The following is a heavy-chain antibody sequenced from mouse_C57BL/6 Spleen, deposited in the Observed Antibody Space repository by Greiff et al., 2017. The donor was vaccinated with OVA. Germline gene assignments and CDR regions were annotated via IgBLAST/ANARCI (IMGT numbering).Heavy chain of an antibody. J-gene: IGHJ4*01. D-gene: IGHD1-1*01. CDR2: IDPNSGGT. V-gene: IGHV1-72*01. Sequence: QVQLQQPGAELVKPGASVKLSCKASGYTFTSYWMHWVKQRPGRGLEWIGRIDPNSGGTKYNEKFKSKATLTVDKPSSTAYMQLSSLTSEDSAVYYCARKDVTTVVATDAMDYWGQGTSVTVSS. CDR1: GYTFTSYW. CDR3: ARKDVTTVVATDAMDY.